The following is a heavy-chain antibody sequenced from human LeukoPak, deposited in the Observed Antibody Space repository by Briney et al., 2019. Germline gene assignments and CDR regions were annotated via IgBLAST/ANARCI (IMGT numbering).Heavy chain of an antibody. CDR2: IIPIFGTA. V-gene: IGHV1-69*05. CDR3: ARDCSVSSYYDFWSGYCY. J-gene: IGHJ4*02. Sequence: SVKVSCKASGGTFSSYAISWVRQAPGQGLEWMGGIIPIFGTANYAQKFQGRVTITTDGSTSTAYMELSSLRSEDKAVYYCARDCSVSSYYDFWSGYCYWGQGTLVTVSS. CDR1: GGTFSSYA. D-gene: IGHD3-3*01.